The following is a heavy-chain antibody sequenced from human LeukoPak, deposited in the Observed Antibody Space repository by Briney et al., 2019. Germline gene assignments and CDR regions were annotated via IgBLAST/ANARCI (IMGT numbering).Heavy chain of an antibody. V-gene: IGHV4-30-4*08. J-gene: IGHJ4*02. CDR3: ARVEYSSGWLDFDY. Sequence: PSETLSLXCTVSGGSISSGDYYWSWIRQPPGKGLEWIGYIYYSGSTYYNPSLKSRVTISVDTSKNQFSLKLSSVTAADTAVYYCARVEYSSGWLDFDYWGQGTLVTVSS. D-gene: IGHD6-19*01. CDR2: IYYSGST. CDR1: GGSISSGDYY.